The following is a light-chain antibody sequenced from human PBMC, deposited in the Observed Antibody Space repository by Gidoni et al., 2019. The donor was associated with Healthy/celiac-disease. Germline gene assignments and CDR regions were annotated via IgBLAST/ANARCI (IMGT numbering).Light chain of an antibody. Sequence: EIVLTQSPATLSLSPGERATLSCSASQSVSSDLAWYQQKPGQAPRLLIYDASNRATGIPARFSGSGSGTDFTLTISSLEPEDFAVYYCQQRSNWLFGGGTKVEIK. V-gene: IGKV3-11*01. CDR2: DAS. CDR1: QSVSSD. CDR3: QQRSNWL. J-gene: IGKJ4*01.